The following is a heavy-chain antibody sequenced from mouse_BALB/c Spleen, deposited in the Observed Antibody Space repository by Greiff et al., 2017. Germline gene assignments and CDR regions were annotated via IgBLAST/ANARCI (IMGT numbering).Heavy chain of an antibody. J-gene: IGHJ2*01. D-gene: IGHD1-1*01. Sequence: EVQLQQSGAELVKPGASVKLSCTASGFNIKDTYMHWVKQRPEQGLEWIGRIDPANGNTKYDPKFQGKATITADTSSNTAYLQRSSLTSEDTAVYYCARRYYGSSSLFDYWGQGTTLTVSS. V-gene: IGHV14-3*02. CDR2: IDPANGNT. CDR1: GFNIKDTY. CDR3: ARRYYGSSSLFDY.